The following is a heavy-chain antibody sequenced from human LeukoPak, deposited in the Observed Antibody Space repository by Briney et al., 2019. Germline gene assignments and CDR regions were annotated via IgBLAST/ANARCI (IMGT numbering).Heavy chain of an antibody. Sequence: GGSLTLTCAASGFTFSSYAMHWVRQAPGKGLEWVAVISYGGSNKYYPDSVKGRFIISRANSTNTLYLQMNRLSAEDTAVYYCARGPPARAGLDTNDQFDYWGQGTLVTVSA. D-gene: IGHD2-2*01. J-gene: IGHJ4*02. CDR3: ARGPPARAGLDTNDQFDY. CDR2: ISYGGSNK. CDR1: GFTFSSYA. V-gene: IGHV3-30*01.